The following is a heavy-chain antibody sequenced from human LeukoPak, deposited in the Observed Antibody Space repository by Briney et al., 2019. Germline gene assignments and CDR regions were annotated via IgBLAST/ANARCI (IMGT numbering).Heavy chain of an antibody. CDR2: INPNSGGT. J-gene: IGHJ4*02. CDR3: AREGLEGNGYNYFGY. CDR1: GYTFTGYY. Sequence: ASVKVSCKASGYTFTGYYMHWVRQAPGQGREWMGWINPNSGGTNYAQKFQGRVTMTSDTSISTAYMELSRLRSDDTAVYYCAREGLEGNGYNYFGYWGQGTLVTVSS. D-gene: IGHD5-24*01. V-gene: IGHV1-2*02.